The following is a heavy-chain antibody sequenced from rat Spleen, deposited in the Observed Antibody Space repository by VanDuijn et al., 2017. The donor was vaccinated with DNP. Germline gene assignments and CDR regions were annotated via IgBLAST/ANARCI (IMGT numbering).Heavy chain of an antibody. J-gene: IGHJ4*01. CDR2: ITSSGGDS. V-gene: IGHV5-31*01. CDR1: GFTFNNYW. CDR3: TTPNA. Sequence: EVQLVESGGDLVQPGRSLKVSCVASGFTFNNYWMTWTRQVPGKGLEWVASITSSGGDSYYPDSVKGRFTISRDNAKSSLYLQMDSLRSEDTATYYCTTPNAWGQGTSVTVSS. D-gene: IGHD3-2*01.